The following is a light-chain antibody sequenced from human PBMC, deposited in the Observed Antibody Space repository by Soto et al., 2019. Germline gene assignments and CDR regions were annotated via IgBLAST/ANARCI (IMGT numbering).Light chain of an antibody. V-gene: IGLV2-14*01. Sequence: QSALTQPASVSGSPGQSITISCTGTSSDVGGYDYVSWYQQHPGKAPKLMIYEVSNRPSGVSNRFSGSKSGNTASLTISGLQAEDEADYYGSSFTSSSTFVFGTGTKVNVL. CDR1: SSDVGGYDY. J-gene: IGLJ1*01. CDR3: SSFTSSSTFV. CDR2: EVS.